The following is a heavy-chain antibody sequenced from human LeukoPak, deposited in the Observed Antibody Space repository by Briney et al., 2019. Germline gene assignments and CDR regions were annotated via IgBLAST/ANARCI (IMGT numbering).Heavy chain of an antibody. CDR3: ARVFDS. CDR2: VFYTGKT. V-gene: IGHV4-39*07. Sequence: SETLSLTCAVSGGSVNTSDYYWGWIRQSPVKGLEWIGDVFYTGKTNYNPSLRGRATISIDTSKNQFSLKLTYVTAADSAVYYCARVFDSWGQGTLVTVSS. CDR1: GGSVNTSDYY. J-gene: IGHJ4*02.